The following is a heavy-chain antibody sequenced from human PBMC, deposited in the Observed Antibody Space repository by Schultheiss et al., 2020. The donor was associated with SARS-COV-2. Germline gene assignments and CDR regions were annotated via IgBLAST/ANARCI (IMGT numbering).Heavy chain of an antibody. CDR1: GFTFSSYW. J-gene: IGHJ6*03. D-gene: IGHD4-11*01. CDR2: INSDGNST. V-gene: IGHV3-74*01. Sequence: GGSLRLSCVASGFTFSSYWMHWVRQAPGKGLVWVSRINSDGNSTSYADSVKGRFTISRDNAKNTLYLQMNSLRAEDTAVYYCASRPRPYSNYNYYYMDVWDKGTTVTVSS. CDR3: ASRPRPYSNYNYYYMDV.